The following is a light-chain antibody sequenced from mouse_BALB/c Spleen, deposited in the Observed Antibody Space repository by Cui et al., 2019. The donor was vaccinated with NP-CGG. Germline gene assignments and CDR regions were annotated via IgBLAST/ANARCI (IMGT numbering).Light chain of an antibody. CDR2: GTN. Sequence: QPVVTRKSAPTTSPGETVTLTCRSSTGAVTTSNYANWVQEKPDHLFTGLIGGTNNRAPGVPARFSGSLIGDKAALTITGAQTEDEAMYFCALWYSNHWVFGGGTKLTVL. CDR1: TGAVTTSNY. CDR3: ALWYSNHWV. J-gene: IGLJ1*01. V-gene: IGLV1*01.